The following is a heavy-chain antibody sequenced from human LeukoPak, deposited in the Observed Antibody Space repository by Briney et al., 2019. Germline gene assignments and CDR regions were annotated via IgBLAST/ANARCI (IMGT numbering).Heavy chain of an antibody. CDR1: GGSFSGYY. D-gene: IGHD1-26*01. J-gene: IGHJ3*02. V-gene: IGHV4-59*01. CDR3: ARDIRFRRQWELLEYDAFDI. Sequence: SETLSLTCAVYGGSFSGYYWSWIRQPPGKGLEWIGYIYYSGSTNYNPSLKSRVTISVDTSKSQFSLKLSSVTAADTAVYYCARDIRFRRQWELLEYDAFDIWGQGTMVTVSS. CDR2: IYYSGST.